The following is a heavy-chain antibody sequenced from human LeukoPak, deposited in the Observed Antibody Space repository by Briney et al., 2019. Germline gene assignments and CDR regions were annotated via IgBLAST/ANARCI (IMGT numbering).Heavy chain of an antibody. CDR3: TTASVRSGLRYFDWLFTNYYYYYMDV. CDR2: IKSKIDGGTT. D-gene: IGHD3-9*01. J-gene: IGHJ6*03. CDR1: GFTFSNAW. V-gene: IGHV3-15*01. Sequence: GGSLRLSCAASGFTFSNAWMSWVRHAPGKGREWVGRIKSKIDGGTTDNAAPGKVRFTISGDDSKNTLYLQMNSLKAEDTAVYYGTTASVRSGLRYFDWLFTNYYYYYMDVWGKGTTVTVSS.